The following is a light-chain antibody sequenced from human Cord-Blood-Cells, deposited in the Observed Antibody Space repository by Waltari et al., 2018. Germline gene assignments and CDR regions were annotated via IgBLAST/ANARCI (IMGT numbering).Light chain of an antibody. J-gene: IGLJ3*02. CDR3: QSYDSSNRV. CDR1: SGSIASNY. Sequence: NFMLTQPHSVSESPGKTVTISCTRSSGSIASNYVQWYHHSPGSGPTTGIYGDNQRPPGVPARFSGSIDSSSNSASLTISGLKTEDEADYYCQSYDSSNRVFGGGTKLTVL. CDR2: GDN. V-gene: IGLV6-57*03.